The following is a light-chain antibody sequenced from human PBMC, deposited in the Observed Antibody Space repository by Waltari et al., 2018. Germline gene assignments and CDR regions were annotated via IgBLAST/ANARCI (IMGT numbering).Light chain of an antibody. J-gene: IGKJ1*01. V-gene: IGKV3-15*01. CDR1: QSVSSS. Sequence: EIVLTQSPATLSLSPGERATLSCRASQSVSSSLAWYQQKPGQAPRLLLYGASSRATGIPDRLRGSGSGTDFTLTFSSLEPEDFAVDCGPQYNNWRTFGQGTKVEI. CDR2: GAS. CDR3: PQYNNWRT.